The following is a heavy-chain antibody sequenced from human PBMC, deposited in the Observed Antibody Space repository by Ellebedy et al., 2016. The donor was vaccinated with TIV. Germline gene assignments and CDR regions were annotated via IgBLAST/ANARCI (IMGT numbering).Heavy chain of an antibody. D-gene: IGHD3-10*01. CDR2: ISAYNGKT. CDR1: GYTFSLYG. CDR3: ARYGSENAFDI. J-gene: IGHJ3*02. Sequence: ASVKVSCXASGYTFSLYGICWVRQAPGQGLEWMGWISAYNGKTKYAQKFQGRVIMTTDTSTTTAYMELRSLRSDDTAVYYCARYGSENAFDIWGQGTMVTVSS. V-gene: IGHV1-18*01.